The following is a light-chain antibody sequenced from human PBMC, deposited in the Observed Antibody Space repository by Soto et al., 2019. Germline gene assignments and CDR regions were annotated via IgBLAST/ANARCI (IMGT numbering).Light chain of an antibody. Sequence: QSAVTQPASVSGSPGQSVTISCSGSDIGNYNLVSWYQHLPGRAPKLLIFEVTMRPSGISDRFSGSKSASTASLTISGLRAEDEADYYCCSSASRTTPVVFGGGTKLTVL. CDR1: SDIGNYNL. V-gene: IGLV2-23*02. CDR3: CSSASRTTPVV. CDR2: EVT. J-gene: IGLJ2*01.